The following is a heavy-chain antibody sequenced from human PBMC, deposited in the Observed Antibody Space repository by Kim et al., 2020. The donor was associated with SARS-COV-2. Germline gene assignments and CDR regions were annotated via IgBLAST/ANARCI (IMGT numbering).Heavy chain of an antibody. J-gene: IGHJ4*02. Sequence: ADSVKGRVTRSRDNAKNSLYLQMNSLRAEDTDVYYCARSPCGGDCYSIDYWGQGTLVTVSS. V-gene: IGHV3-21*01. CDR3: ARSPCGGDCYSIDY. D-gene: IGHD2-21*02.